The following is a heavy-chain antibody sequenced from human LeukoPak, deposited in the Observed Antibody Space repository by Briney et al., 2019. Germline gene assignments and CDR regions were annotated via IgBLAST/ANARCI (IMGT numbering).Heavy chain of an antibody. Sequence: GGSLRLSCAASGFTFSSFAMHWVRQAPGKGLEWVSTISGSGDSTFYADSVKGRFTISRDNSKNTLNLQMSSLRADDTAMYYCAKLILGARSLFDFRGQGILVTVSS. J-gene: IGHJ4*02. V-gene: IGHV3-23*01. CDR1: GFTFSSFA. CDR3: AKLILGARSLFDF. D-gene: IGHD1-26*01. CDR2: ISGSGDST.